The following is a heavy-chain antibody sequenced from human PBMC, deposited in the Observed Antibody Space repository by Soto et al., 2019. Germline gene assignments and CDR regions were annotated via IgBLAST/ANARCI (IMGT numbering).Heavy chain of an antibody. J-gene: IGHJ6*02. CDR2: IWYDGSNK. V-gene: IGHV3-33*01. D-gene: IGHD6-19*01. CDR3: ARDHRQQWLVNYYYYGMDV. Sequence: GGSLRLSCAASGFTFSSYGMHWVRQAPGKGLEWVAVIWYDGSNKYYADSVKGRFTISRDNSKNTLYLQMNSLRPEDTAVYYCARDHRQQWLVNYYYYGMDVWGQGTTVTVSS. CDR1: GFTFSSYG.